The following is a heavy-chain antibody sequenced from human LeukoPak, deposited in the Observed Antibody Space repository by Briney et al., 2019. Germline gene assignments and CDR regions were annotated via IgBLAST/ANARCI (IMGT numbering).Heavy chain of an antibody. D-gene: IGHD6-13*01. J-gene: IGHJ6*02. Sequence: SETLSLTCTVSGGSISSSYWSWIRQPPGKGLEWIGYISYSGSTDYNPSLKSRVTISVDTSKNQFSLKLSSVTAADTAVYSCARLAVVRPSGLWRQLVKKHGMDVWGQGTTVTVSS. V-gene: IGHV4-59*08. CDR2: ISYSGST. CDR1: GGSISSSY. CDR3: ARLAVVRPSGLWRQLVKKHGMDV.